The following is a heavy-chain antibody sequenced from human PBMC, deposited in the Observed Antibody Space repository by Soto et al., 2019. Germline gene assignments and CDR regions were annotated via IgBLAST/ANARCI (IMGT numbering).Heavy chain of an antibody. CDR2: ISYDGSNK. Sequence: QVQLVESGGGVVQSGRSLRLSCAASGFTLSSYAMYWVRQAPGKGLEWVAVISYDGSNKYYADSVKGRFTISRDNSKNRLFLQMNSLRVEDTAVFYCARDSFPTTTKGLGVYLYYGLDVWGQGTTVTVSS. D-gene: IGHD2-8*01. CDR3: ARDSFPTTTKGLGVYLYYGLDV. J-gene: IGHJ6*02. V-gene: IGHV3-30-3*01. CDR1: GFTLSSYA.